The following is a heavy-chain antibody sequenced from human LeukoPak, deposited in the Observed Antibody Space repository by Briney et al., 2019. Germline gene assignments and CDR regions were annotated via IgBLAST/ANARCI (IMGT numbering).Heavy chain of an antibody. D-gene: IGHD6-13*01. Sequence: PSETLSLTCTVSGGSISSSSYYWGWIRQPPGKGLEWIGSIYYSGSTYYNPSLKSRVSISMDTSKNQFSLNLNSVTAADTAVYYCARRAAGTFDYWGRGTLVIVSS. CDR1: GGSISSSSYY. J-gene: IGHJ4*02. V-gene: IGHV4-39*01. CDR2: IYYSGST. CDR3: ARRAAGTFDY.